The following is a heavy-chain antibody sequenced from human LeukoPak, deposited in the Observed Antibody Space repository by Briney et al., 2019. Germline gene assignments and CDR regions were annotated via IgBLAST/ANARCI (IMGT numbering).Heavy chain of an antibody. Sequence: EASVKVSCKASGGTFSSYAISRVRQAPGQGLEWMGGIIPIFGTANYAQKFQGRVTITADKSTSTAYMELSSLRSEDTAVYYCATQGTTKYYDSSFDYWGQGTLVTVSS. CDR2: IIPIFGTA. D-gene: IGHD3-22*01. V-gene: IGHV1-69*06. CDR1: GGTFSSYA. CDR3: ATQGTTKYYDSSFDY. J-gene: IGHJ4*02.